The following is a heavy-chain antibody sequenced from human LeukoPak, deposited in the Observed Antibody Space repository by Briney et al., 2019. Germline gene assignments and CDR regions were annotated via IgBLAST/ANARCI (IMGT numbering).Heavy chain of an antibody. CDR3: AKDWVTTVATGFDY. D-gene: IGHD4-17*01. V-gene: IGHV3-30*02. J-gene: IGHJ4*02. CDR1: GFTFSSYA. Sequence: PGGSLRLSCAASGFTFSSYAMHWVRQAPGKGLEWVAFIRYDGSNRYYADSVKGQFTISRDNSKNTLYLQMNSLRAEDTAVYYCAKDWVTTVATGFDYWGQGTLVTASS. CDR2: IRYDGSNR.